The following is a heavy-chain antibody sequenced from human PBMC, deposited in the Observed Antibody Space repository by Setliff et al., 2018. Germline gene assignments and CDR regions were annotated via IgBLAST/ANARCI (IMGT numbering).Heavy chain of an antibody. Sequence: GGSLRLSCAASGFTFSNYAMSWVRQAPGKGLEWVSIINVGGTSTYYVDSVKGPFTISRDNSKNTLYLQMNSLRVEDTAIYYCAKDKQVRVDYFDYWGHGTLVTVSS. J-gene: IGHJ4*01. CDR3: AKDKQVRVDYFDY. CDR2: INVGGTST. V-gene: IGHV3-23*03. CDR1: GFTFSNYA. D-gene: IGHD2-8*02.